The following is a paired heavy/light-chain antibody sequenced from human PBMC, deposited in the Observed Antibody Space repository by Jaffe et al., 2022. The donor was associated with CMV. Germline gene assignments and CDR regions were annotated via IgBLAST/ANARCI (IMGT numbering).Light chain of an antibody. V-gene: IGKV1-12*01. Sequence: DIQMTQSPSSVSASVGDRVTITCRASQGISSWLAWYQQKPGKAPKLLIYAASSLQSGVPSRFSGSGSGTDFTLTISSLQPEDFATYYCQQANSFLFTFGPGTKVDIK. CDR1: QGISSW. CDR2: AAS. CDR3: QQANSFLFT. J-gene: IGKJ3*01.
Heavy chain of an antibody. Sequence: QLQLQESGPGLVKPSETLSLTCTVSGGSISSSSYYWGWIRQPPGKGLEWIGSIYYSGSTYYNPSLKSRVTISVDTSKNQFSLKLSSVTAADTAVYYCARVWPHFTDKEFGYYFDYWGQGTLVTVSS. CDR1: GGSISSSSYY. CDR3: ARVWPHFTDKEFGYYFDY. D-gene: IGHD3-10*01. CDR2: IYYSGST. J-gene: IGHJ4*02. V-gene: IGHV4-39*01.